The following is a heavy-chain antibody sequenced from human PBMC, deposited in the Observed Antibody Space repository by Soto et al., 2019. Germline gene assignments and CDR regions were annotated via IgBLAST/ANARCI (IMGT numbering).Heavy chain of an antibody. V-gene: IGHV1-18*01. D-gene: IGHD6-19*01. CDR1: GYTFTSYG. Sequence: QVQLVQSGAELKKPGASVKVSCKASGYTFTSYGISWVRQAPGEGLEWMGWISAYNGNTNYAQKLQGRVTMTTDTSTSTAYMELRSLRSADTAVYYCAREKYSSGPPATDDYWGQGTLVTVSS. CDR2: ISAYNGNT. CDR3: AREKYSSGPPATDDY. J-gene: IGHJ4*02.